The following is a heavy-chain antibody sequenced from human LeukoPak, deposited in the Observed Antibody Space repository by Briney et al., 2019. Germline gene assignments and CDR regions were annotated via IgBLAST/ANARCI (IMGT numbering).Heavy chain of an antibody. D-gene: IGHD4-17*01. CDR2: ISGSGGST. J-gene: IGHJ3*02. CDR1: KFNFNSYG. Sequence: PGGSLRLSCTTSKFNFNSYGMTWVRQAPGKGLEWVSSISGSGGSTQYAASVQGRFTISRDNSKNTLYLQMNSLRAEDTAVYYCAKDPNGDYIGTFDIWGQETMVTVSS. V-gene: IGHV3-23*01. CDR3: AKDPNGDYIGTFDI.